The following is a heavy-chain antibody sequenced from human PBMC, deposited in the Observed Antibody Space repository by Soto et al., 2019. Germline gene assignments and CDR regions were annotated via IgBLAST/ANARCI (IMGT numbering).Heavy chain of an antibody. CDR3: AREEGTEGPFDY. V-gene: IGHV3-66*01. J-gene: IGHJ4*02. Sequence: EVQLVESGGDLVQPGGSLRLSCAASGFTVSSNYMNWVRQAPGKGVEWVSGIYTGGSTYHADSVKVRFTISRANSKNTLYLQKNSLRAADTALYYCAREEGTEGPFDYWGKGTLVTVS. CDR1: GFTVSSNY. CDR2: IYTGGST.